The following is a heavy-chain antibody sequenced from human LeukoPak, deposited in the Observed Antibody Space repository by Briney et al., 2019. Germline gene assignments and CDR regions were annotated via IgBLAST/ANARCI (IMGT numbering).Heavy chain of an antibody. CDR1: GFTFDDYA. V-gene: IGHV3-9*01. J-gene: IGHJ4*02. Sequence: GRSLRLSCAASGFTFDDYAMHWVRQAPGKGLEWVSGSSWNSGSIGYADSVKGRFTISRDNAKNSLYLQMNSLRAEDTALYYCAKVVAGTFDYWGQGTLVTVSS. CDR3: AKVVAGTFDY. CDR2: SSWNSGSI. D-gene: IGHD6-19*01.